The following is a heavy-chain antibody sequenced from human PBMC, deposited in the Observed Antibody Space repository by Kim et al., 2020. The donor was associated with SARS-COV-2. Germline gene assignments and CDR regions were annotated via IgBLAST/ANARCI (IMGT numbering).Heavy chain of an antibody. Sequence: ASVKVSCKASGYTFTSYAMHWVRQAPGQRLEWMGWINAGNGNTKYSQKFQGRVTITRDTSASTAYMELSSLRSEDTAVYYCAREERCSSTSCYVDWFDPWGQGTLVTVSS. CDR3: AREERCSSTSCYVDWFDP. CDR1: GYTFTSYA. CDR2: INAGNGNT. V-gene: IGHV1-3*01. D-gene: IGHD2-2*01. J-gene: IGHJ5*02.